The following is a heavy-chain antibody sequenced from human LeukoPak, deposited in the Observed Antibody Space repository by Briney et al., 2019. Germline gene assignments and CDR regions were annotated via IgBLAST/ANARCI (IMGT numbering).Heavy chain of an antibody. D-gene: IGHD3-9*01. V-gene: IGHV1-8*01. CDR2: MNPNSDST. CDR1: GYTFTSYN. CDR3: ARGAHDNLTGYYHHHYYYYMDV. J-gene: IGHJ6*03. Sequence: ASVKVSCKASGYTFTSYNINWVRQATGQGLEWMGWMNPNSDSTGYAQKFQGRITMTRNTSKGTAYMELRSLRSEDTAVYYCARGAHDNLTGYYHHHYYYYMDVWGKGTTVTISS.